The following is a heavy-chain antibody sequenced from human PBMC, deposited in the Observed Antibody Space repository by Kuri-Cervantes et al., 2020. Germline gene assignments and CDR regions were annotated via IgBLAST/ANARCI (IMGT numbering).Heavy chain of an antibody. CDR1: GYSISSNYF. CDR3: ARGWSYHDY. V-gene: IGHV4-38-2*01. J-gene: IGHJ4*02. CDR2: LYHSGNT. Sequence: SQTLSLTCAVSGYSISSNYFWDWIRQPPGKGLELIGTLYHSGNTYYNPSLENRVTISIDTSKRQFSLNLSSVTAADTAVYYCARGWSYHDYWGQGTLVTVSS. D-gene: IGHD6-19*01.